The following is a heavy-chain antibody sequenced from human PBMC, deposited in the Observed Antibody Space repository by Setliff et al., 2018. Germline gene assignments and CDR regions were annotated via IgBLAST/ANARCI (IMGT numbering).Heavy chain of an antibody. CDR1: GYKFTNYG. Sequence: ASVKVSCKASGYKFTNYGVTWVRQAPGQGLEWVGWINNYNFNTNYAQKLQGRVTMTTDTSTSTAYMELRSLRSDDTAMYYCAISTTIACHRTLGEEVWGQGTLVTVSS. J-gene: IGHJ4*02. V-gene: IGHV1-18*01. CDR2: INNYNFNT. CDR3: AISTTIACHRTLGEEV. D-gene: IGHD1-1*01.